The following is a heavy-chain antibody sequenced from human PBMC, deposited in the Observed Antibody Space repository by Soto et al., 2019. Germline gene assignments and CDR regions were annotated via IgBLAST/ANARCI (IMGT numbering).Heavy chain of an antibody. D-gene: IGHD4-17*01. V-gene: IGHV4-31*03. CDR2: IHYSGST. CDR1: GGSISSGGYY. J-gene: IGHJ6*02. Sequence: PSETLSLTCSVSGGSISSGGYYWSWIRQHPGKGLEWIGYIHYSGSTYYNPSLKSRVTLSVDTSQNQFSLKLSSVTAADTAVYFCATVDLVTTSYCSMDVWGQGTTVTVSS. CDR3: ATVDLVTTSYCSMDV.